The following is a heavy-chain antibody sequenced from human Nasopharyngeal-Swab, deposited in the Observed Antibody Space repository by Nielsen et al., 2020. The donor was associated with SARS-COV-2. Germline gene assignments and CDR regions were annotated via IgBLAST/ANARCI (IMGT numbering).Heavy chain of an antibody. CDR3: ATVCRAVYSSGWYFY. CDR1: GYTLTELS. CDR2: FDPEDGET. Sequence: ASVKVSCKVSGYTLTELSMHWVRQAPGKGLEWMGGFDPEDGETIYAQKFQGRVTMTEDTSTDTAYMELSSLRSEDTAVYYCATVCRAVYSSGWYFYWGQGTLVTVSS. D-gene: IGHD6-19*01. J-gene: IGHJ4*02. V-gene: IGHV1-24*01.